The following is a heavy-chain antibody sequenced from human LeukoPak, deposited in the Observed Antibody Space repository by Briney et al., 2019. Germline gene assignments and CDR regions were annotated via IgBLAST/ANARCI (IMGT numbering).Heavy chain of an antibody. J-gene: IGHJ3*02. CDR2: IYYSGST. CDR1: GGSISSYY. D-gene: IGHD3-10*01. V-gene: IGHV4-59*01. CDR3: ARVSYYYGSGKDAFDI. Sequence: SETLSLTCTVSGGSISSYYWSWIRQPPGKGLEWIGYIYYSGSTNYNPSLKSRVTISVDTSKNQFSLKLSSVTAADTAVYYCARVSYYYGSGKDAFDIWGQGTMVTVSS.